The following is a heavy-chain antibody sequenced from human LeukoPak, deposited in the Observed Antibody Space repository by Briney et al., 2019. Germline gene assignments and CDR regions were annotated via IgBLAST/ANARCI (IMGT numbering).Heavy chain of an antibody. J-gene: IGHJ6*02. CDR2: IIGSGGDT. V-gene: IGHV3-23*01. CDR1: GFIFNTYA. Sequence: GGSLRLSCATSGFIFNTYALSWVRQAPGKGLEWVSVIIGSGGDTAYADSVKGRFTISRDKSKNTLYLQMNNLRVEDTATYYCAKPGGRSSGSYFHYFGMDVWGRGTTVTVSS. CDR3: AKPGGRSSGSYFHYFGMDV. D-gene: IGHD3-10*01.